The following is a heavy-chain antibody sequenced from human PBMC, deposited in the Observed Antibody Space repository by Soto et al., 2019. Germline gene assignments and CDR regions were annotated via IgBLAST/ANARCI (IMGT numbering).Heavy chain of an antibody. CDR1: GYTFTSYY. Sequence: ASVKVSCKASGYTFTSYYMHWVRQAPGQGLEWMGIINPSGGSTSYAQKFQGRVTMTRDTSTSTVYMELSSLRSEDTAVYYCARSTTPHTYYYYGMDVWGQGTTVTVSS. J-gene: IGHJ6*02. D-gene: IGHD1-26*01. CDR2: INPSGGST. V-gene: IGHV1-46*03. CDR3: ARSTTPHTYYYYGMDV.